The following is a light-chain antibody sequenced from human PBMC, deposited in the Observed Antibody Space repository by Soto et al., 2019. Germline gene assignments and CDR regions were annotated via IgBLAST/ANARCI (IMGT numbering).Light chain of an antibody. V-gene: IGKV3-20*01. CDR1: QTLSRTY. J-gene: IGKJ2*01. CDR3: HQYDNAPQT. CDR2: GAS. Sequence: EIVLMQSPGTLSLSPGERATLSCRASQTLSRTYIAWYQQKPGQAPRVLIYGASKRATGIPDRFSGSGSGTDFSLTISRLEPEDFAVYYCHQYDNAPQTYGHGTKVEIK.